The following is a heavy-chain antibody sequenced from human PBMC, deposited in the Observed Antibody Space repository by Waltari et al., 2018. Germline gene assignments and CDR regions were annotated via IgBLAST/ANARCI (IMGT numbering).Heavy chain of an antibody. J-gene: IGHJ4*02. Sequence: QLHLQESGPGLVKPSETLSLTCTVSGGALSSRRYYWGWIRQPPGTGLEWIGSIYYSGSTYYNPSLKSRVTISVDTSKNQFSLKLSSVTAADTAVYYCARDPMSGYDFWSGYYRDYWGQGTLVTVSS. CDR1: GGALSSRRYY. CDR2: IYYSGST. V-gene: IGHV4-39*07. CDR3: ARDPMSGYDFWSGYYRDY. D-gene: IGHD3-3*01.